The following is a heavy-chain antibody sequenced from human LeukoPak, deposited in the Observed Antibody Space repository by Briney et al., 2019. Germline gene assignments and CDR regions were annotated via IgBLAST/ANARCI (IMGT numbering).Heavy chain of an antibody. D-gene: IGHD3-10*01. V-gene: IGHV3-30*03. CDR1: GFTFSNFG. CDR2: ISNEGSTK. CDR3: ARGQLWFDY. J-gene: IGHJ5*01. Sequence: GGSRRLSCAAPGFTFSNFGRRGVRQPPGKGLEWVALISNEGSTKYYADSVKGRFTISRDNSKNTLYLQMNSLRAEDTAVYYCARGQLWFDYWGQGTLVTVSS.